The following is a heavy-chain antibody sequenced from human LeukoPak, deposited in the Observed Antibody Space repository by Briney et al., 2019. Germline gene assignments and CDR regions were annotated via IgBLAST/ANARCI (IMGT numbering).Heavy chain of an antibody. Sequence: SETLSLTCAVYGVSFSGYYWSWIRQPPGKGLEWIGEINHSGSTNYNPSLKSRVTISVDTSKNQFSLKLSSVTAADTAVYYCARGPRGYSYGYDYWGQGTLVTVSS. CDR3: ARGPRGYSYGYDY. CDR2: INHSGST. D-gene: IGHD5-18*01. CDR1: GVSFSGYY. V-gene: IGHV4-34*01. J-gene: IGHJ4*02.